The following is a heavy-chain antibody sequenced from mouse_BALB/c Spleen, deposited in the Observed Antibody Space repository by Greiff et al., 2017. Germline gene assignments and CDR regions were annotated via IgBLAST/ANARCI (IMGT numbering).Heavy chain of an antibody. CDR1: GYSFTSYW. V-gene: IGHV1-5*01. CDR3: TRVHYYGYYAMDY. CDR2: IYPGNSDT. D-gene: IGHD1-2*01. J-gene: IGHJ4*01. Sequence: VQLQQSGTVLARPGASVKMSCKASGYSFTSYWMHWVKQRPGQGLEWIGAIYPGNSDTSYNQKFKGKAKLTAVTSASTAYMELSSLTNEDSAVYYCTRVHYYGYYAMDYWGQGTSVTVSS.